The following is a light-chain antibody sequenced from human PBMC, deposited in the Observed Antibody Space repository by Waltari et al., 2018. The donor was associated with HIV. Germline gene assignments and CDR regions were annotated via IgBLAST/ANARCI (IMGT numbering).Light chain of an antibody. CDR3: AAYIGPWV. Sequence: QLVLTQSPSASASLRASVKLTCTLSSGHSNYAIAWHQHQPEKGPRYLMRLNSDGSYLKGDGIPYRFSGSSSGAERDLIISGLQAEDEADYFCAAYIGPWVFGGGTRLTV. J-gene: IGLJ3*02. V-gene: IGLV4-69*01. CDR2: LNSDGSY. CDR1: SGHSNYA.